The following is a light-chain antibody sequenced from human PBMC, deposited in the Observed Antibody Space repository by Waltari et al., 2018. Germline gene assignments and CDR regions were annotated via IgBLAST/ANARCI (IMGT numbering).Light chain of an antibody. J-gene: IGKJ1*01. V-gene: IGKV3-20*01. CDR2: HAS. CDR3: QKYDSLPAT. Sequence: EVVLPQSPGTLSLSPGERATLSCRASQSVGKYLAWYQQKPGQPPRLLIYHASTRAPGIPDRFSGSGSGTDFSLTISRLEPEDFAVYYCQKYDSLPATFGQGTKVEIK. CDR1: QSVGKY.